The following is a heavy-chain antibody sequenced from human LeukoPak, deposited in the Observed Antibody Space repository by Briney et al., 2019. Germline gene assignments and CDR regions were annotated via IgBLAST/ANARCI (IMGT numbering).Heavy chain of an antibody. Sequence: PGRSLRLSCAASGFTFGSYGMHWVRQAPGKGLEWVALISYDGTNQYYADSVKGRFTISRDNSKNTLYLQMNSLRAEDTAVYYCARGSAYYYDSSGYWISYWGQGTLVAVSS. V-gene: IGHV3-30*03. CDR3: ARGSAYYYDSSGYWISY. D-gene: IGHD3-22*01. CDR1: GFTFGSYG. J-gene: IGHJ4*02. CDR2: ISYDGTNQ.